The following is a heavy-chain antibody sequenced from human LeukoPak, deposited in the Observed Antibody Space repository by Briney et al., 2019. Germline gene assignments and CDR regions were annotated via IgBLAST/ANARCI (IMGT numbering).Heavy chain of an antibody. J-gene: IGHJ6*03. V-gene: IGHV1-8*01. CDR3: ARGRGEFITIFGVVTPNAFDYYYYMDV. D-gene: IGHD3-3*01. Sequence: ASVKVSCKASGYTFTSYDINWVRQATGQGLEWMGWMNPNSGNTGYAQKFQGRVTMTRNTSISTAYMELSSLRSEDTAVYYCARGRGEFITIFGVVTPNAFDYYYYMDVWGKGTTVTVSS. CDR2: MNPNSGNT. CDR1: GYTFTSYD.